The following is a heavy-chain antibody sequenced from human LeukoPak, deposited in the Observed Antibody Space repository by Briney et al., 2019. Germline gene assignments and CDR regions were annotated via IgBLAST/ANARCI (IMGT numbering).Heavy chain of an antibody. Sequence: GGSLRLSCAASGFNFNDYGIYWVRQAPGKGLEWVALIWYDGRTKYYADSVKGRFTISRDNSKNTVFLQMNRLRADDTALYYCAWSWEVGAHYGMDLWGLGTTVTVSS. J-gene: IGHJ6*02. V-gene: IGHV3-33*07. CDR3: AWSWEVGAHYGMDL. CDR2: IWYDGRTK. CDR1: GFNFNDYG. D-gene: IGHD1-26*01.